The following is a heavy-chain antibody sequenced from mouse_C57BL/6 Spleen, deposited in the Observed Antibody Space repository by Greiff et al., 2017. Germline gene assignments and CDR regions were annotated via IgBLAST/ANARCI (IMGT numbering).Heavy chain of an antibody. CDR1: GYTFTSYW. CDR3: ARGDDGGRNYFDY. D-gene: IGHD1-1*02. CDR2: INPSSGYT. J-gene: IGHJ2*01. V-gene: IGHV1-7*01. Sequence: QVQLQQSGAELAKPGASVKLSCKASGYTFTSYWMHWVKQRPGQGLEWIGYINPSSGYTKYKQKFKDEATLTADKSSSTAYMQLGSQTYEDSAVDYGARGDDGGRNYFDYWGQGTTLTVSS.